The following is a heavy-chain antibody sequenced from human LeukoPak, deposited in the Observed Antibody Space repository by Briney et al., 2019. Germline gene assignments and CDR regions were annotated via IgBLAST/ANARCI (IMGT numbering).Heavy chain of an antibody. CDR3: ARELRSDFWSGSPRGMDV. D-gene: IGHD3-3*01. V-gene: IGHV7-4-1*02. Sequence: ASVKVSCKASGYTFTSYAMNWVRQAPGQGLQWMGWINTNTGNPTYAQGFTGRFVFSLDTSVSTAYLQISSLKAKDIAVYYCARELRSDFWSGSPRGMDVWGLGTTVTVSS. CDR1: GYTFTSYA. CDR2: INTNTGNP. J-gene: IGHJ6*02.